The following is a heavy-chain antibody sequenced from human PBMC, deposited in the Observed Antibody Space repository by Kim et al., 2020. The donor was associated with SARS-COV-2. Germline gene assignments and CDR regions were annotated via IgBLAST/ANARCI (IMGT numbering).Heavy chain of an antibody. CDR3: VKTLSGDYYGMDV. V-gene: IGHV3-64D*06. CDR2: ISSNGGST. D-gene: IGHD3-10*01. J-gene: IGHJ6*02. Sequence: GGSLRLSCSASGFTFSSYAMHWVRQAPGKGLEYVSAISSNGGSTYYADSVKGRFTISRDNSKNTLYLQMSSLRAEDTAVYYCVKTLSGDYYGMDVWGQGTTVTVSS. CDR1: GFTFSSYA.